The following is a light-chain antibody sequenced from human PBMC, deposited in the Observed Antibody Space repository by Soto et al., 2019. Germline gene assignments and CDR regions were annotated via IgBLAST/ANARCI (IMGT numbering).Light chain of an antibody. V-gene: IGKV1-5*01. J-gene: IGKJ2*01. CDR2: DAS. Sequence: DIQMTQSPSTLSASVGDRVTIPCRASQNIRTWLAWYQQKPGQPPRLLISDASSLQSGVPSRFSGSGSGTEFTLTISSLHPDDFATYYCQKYNDYSTFGQGTKVDIK. CDR1: QNIRTW. CDR3: QKYNDYST.